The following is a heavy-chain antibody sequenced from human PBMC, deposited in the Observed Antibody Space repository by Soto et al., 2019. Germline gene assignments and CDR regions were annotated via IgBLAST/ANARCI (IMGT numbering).Heavy chain of an antibody. D-gene: IGHD3-22*01. V-gene: IGHV4-59*08. CDR1: AGSIRDYY. J-gene: IGHJ4*02. Sequence: QVQLQESGPGLVKPSETLSLTCTVCAGSIRDYYWGLIRQSPGKGLEWTGYVYYTGTTKYNPSLMSLVTISVESSKNQFSLQLVAVTAADTAVYYCARLGGYYQAFDSWGQGTLVTVYS. CDR3: ARLGGYYQAFDS. CDR2: VYYTGTT.